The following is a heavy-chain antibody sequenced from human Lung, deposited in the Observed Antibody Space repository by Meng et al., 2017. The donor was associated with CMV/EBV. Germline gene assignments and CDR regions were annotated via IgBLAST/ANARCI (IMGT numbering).Heavy chain of an antibody. CDR1: GGSITENNY. V-gene: IGHV4-39*01. D-gene: IGHD2-21*01. CDR2: VLYDGTT. CDR3: ARHKVWFSGMDV. Sequence: SETLSLXCTVSGGSITENNYWGWIRQSPGKGLEWIGSVLYDGTTYYNPSLVGRLTVSLDTAKKQFSVKLSSVTAADTAAYYCARHKVWFSGMDVWGQGTTVNVYS. J-gene: IGHJ6*02.